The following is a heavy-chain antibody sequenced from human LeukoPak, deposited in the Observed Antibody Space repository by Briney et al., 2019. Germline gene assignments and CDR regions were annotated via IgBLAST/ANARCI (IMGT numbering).Heavy chain of an antibody. V-gene: IGHV4-4*02. CDR2: IYHSGRT. Sequence: PSETLSLTCAVSGGSISSSNWWCCVRPPPGKGLEGIGEIYHSGRTNYNPSLKGRVTISVDKSKNHFSLKLSSVTAADTAVYYCARSDTYYYDSSGYYYSTNWFDPWGQGTLVTVSS. D-gene: IGHD3-22*01. J-gene: IGHJ5*02. CDR3: ARSDTYYYDSSGYYYSTNWFDP. CDR1: GGSISSSNW.